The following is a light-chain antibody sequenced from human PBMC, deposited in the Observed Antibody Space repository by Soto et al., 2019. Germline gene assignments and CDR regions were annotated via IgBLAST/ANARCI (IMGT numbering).Light chain of an antibody. V-gene: IGKV3-20*01. CDR2: GAS. CDR1: QSVSSSY. Sequence: EIVLTQSPGTLSLSPWERATLSCRASQSVSSSYLAWYQQKPGQAPRLLIYGASSRATGIPDRFSGSASGTDFTLTISRLEPEDFAVYYCQHYAGSPWTFGQGTKVDIK. J-gene: IGKJ1*01. CDR3: QHYAGSPWT.